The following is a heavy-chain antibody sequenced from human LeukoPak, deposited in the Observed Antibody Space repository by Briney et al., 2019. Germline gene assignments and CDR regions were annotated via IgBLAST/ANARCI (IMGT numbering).Heavy chain of an antibody. J-gene: IGHJ4*02. CDR2: INHNGEMI. CDR3: ARDNDWAFHY. V-gene: IGHV3-48*02. CDR1: GFTFSNYV. Sequence: GGSLRLSCAASGFTFSNYVMSLVRQAPGKGLEWVSYINHNGEMIFYPGFVKGRFTISRDNAKNSLYLQMNSLRDEDTAVYYCARDNDWAFHYWGQGTLVTVSS. D-gene: IGHD3-9*01.